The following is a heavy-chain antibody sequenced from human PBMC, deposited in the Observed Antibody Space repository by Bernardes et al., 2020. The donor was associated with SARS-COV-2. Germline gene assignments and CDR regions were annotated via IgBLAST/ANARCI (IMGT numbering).Heavy chain of an antibody. CDR3: ARARGDTMNWFDP. J-gene: IGHJ5*02. CDR1: GGSISSYY. Sequence: SETLSLTCTVSGGSISSYYWSWIRQPPGKGLEWIGYIYYSGSTNYNPSLKSRVTISVDTSKNQFSLKLSSVTAADTAVYYCARARGDTMNWFDPWGQGTLVTVSS. V-gene: IGHV4-59*01. CDR2: IYYSGST. D-gene: IGHD3-10*01.